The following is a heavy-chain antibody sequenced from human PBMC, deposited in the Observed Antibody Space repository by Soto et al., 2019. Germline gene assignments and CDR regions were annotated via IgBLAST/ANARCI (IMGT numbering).Heavy chain of an antibody. D-gene: IGHD5-12*01. J-gene: IGHJ6*02. CDR1: GYSFTSYW. CDR2: IYPGDSDT. Sequence: PGESLKLSCKGSGYSFTSYWIGWVRQRPGKGLEWMGIIYPGDSDTRYSPSFQGQVTISADKSISTAYLQWSSLKALDTAMYYCARRDGSYPYGMDVWGQGTTVTVSS. CDR3: ARRDGSYPYGMDV. V-gene: IGHV5-51*01.